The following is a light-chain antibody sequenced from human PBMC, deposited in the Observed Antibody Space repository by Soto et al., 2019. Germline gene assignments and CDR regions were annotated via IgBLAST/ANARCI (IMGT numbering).Light chain of an antibody. CDR1: QDISSW. V-gene: IGKV1-12*01. Sequence: GGRVTITCRASQDISSWLAWYQQKPGKAPKLLIFAASSLQGGVPSRFSGSGSGTDFTLTISSLQPEDFATYYCQQTNSFSITFGQGTRLEIK. J-gene: IGKJ5*01. CDR3: QQTNSFSIT. CDR2: AAS.